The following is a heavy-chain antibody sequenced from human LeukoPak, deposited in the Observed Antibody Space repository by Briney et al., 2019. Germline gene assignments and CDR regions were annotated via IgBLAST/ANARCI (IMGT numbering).Heavy chain of an antibody. CDR3: ARDGSSGDAFDI. CDR1: GFTFSSYG. Sequence: GGSLRLSCAASGFTFSSYGMSWVRQAPGKGLEWVSGINWNGGSTGYADSVEGRFTISRDNAKNSLYLQMNSLRAEDTALYHCARDGSSGDAFDIWGQGTMVTVSS. CDR2: INWNGGST. V-gene: IGHV3-20*01. J-gene: IGHJ3*02. D-gene: IGHD3-10*01.